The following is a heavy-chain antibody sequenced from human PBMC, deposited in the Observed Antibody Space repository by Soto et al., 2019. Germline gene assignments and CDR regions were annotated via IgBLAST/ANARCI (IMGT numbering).Heavy chain of an antibody. CDR1: GDSIGRFY. D-gene: IGHD1-26*01. Sequence: QLQLHESGPGLVKPSETLSLTCNVSGDSIGRFYWSWIRQSAGKGLEWIGRVYSTGGVTYNPALKGRVTISLDRSNNHVSLEMNSVTAADTAVYFCARDLSGTGLDIWGRGTMVSVSS. J-gene: IGHJ6*02. CDR2: VYSTGGV. CDR3: ARDLSGTGLDI. V-gene: IGHV4-4*07.